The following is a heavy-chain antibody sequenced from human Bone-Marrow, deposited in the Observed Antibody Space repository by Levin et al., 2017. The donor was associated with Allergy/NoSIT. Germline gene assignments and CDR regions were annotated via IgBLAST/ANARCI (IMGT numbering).Heavy chain of an antibody. J-gene: IGHJ4*02. CDR2: IHSDGSST. Sequence: LSLTCAASGFTFANYWMNWVRQAPGKGLEWVSRIHSDGSSTGYADFVTGRFTVSRDNARNTLYLQMNSLRPEDTAVYYCVTYGQSDIIEYWGQGTLVTVSS. V-gene: IGHV3-74*01. D-gene: IGHD2/OR15-2a*01. CDR3: VTYGQSDIIEY. CDR1: GFTFANYW.